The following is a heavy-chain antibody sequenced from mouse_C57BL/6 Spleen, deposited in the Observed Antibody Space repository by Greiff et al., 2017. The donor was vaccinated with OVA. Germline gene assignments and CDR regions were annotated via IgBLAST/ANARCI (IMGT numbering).Heavy chain of an antibody. J-gene: IGHJ2*01. V-gene: IGHV2-5*01. CDR2: IWRGGST. Sequence: VKLMESGPGLVQPSQSLSITCTVSGFSLTSYGVHWVRQSPGKGLEWLGVIWRGGSTDYNAAFMSRLSITKDNSKSQVFFKMNSLQADDTAIYDCAKGNWDGGDYFDYWGQGTTLTVSS. CDR3: AKGNWDGGDYFDY. D-gene: IGHD4-1*01. CDR1: GFSLTSYG.